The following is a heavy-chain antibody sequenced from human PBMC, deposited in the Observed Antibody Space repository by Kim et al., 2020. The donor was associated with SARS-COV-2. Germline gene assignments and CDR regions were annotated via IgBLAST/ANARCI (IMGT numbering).Heavy chain of an antibody. CDR1: GGSISSYY. J-gene: IGHJ4*02. CDR2: IYYSGST. Sequence: SETLSLTCTVSGGSISSYYWSWIRQPPGKGLEWIGYIYYSGSTNYNPSLKSRVTISVDTSKNQFSLKLSSVTAADTAVYYCGGSMGYGYPIHWGQGTLVTVSS. V-gene: IGHV4-59*08. D-gene: IGHD3-16*01. CDR3: GGSMGYGYPIH.